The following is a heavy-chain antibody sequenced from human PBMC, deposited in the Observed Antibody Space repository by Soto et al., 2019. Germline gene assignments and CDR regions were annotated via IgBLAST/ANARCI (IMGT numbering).Heavy chain of an antibody. J-gene: IGHJ5*02. CDR3: SRVGGINWFDP. CDR1: GGSISSGGYY. D-gene: IGHD1-20*01. V-gene: IGHV4-31*03. CDR2: IYYSGST. Sequence: QVQLQESGPGLVKPSQTLSLTCTVSGGSISSGGYYWSWIRQHPGKGLEWIGYIYYSGSTYYNPSLKSRVTISGDTSKNQFSLKPSSVTAADTGVYYCSRVGGINWFDPWGPGTLVTVSS.